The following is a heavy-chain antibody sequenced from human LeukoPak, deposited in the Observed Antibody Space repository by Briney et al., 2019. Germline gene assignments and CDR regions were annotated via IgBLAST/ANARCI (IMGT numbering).Heavy chain of an antibody. CDR2: IIPIFGTA. V-gene: IGHV1-69*05. Sequence: SVKVSCKASGGTFSSYAISWVRQAPGQGLEWMGRIIPIFGTANYAQKFQGRVTITTDESTSTAYMELSSLRSEDTAVYYCAREERADYYDSSGYYGYWGQGTLVSVSS. CDR1: GGTFSSYA. D-gene: IGHD3-22*01. CDR3: AREERADYYDSSGYYGY. J-gene: IGHJ4*02.